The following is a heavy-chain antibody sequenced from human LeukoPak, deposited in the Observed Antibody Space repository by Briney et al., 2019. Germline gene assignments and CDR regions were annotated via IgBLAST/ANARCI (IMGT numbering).Heavy chain of an antibody. CDR1: GGTFSSYA. Sequence: SVKVSCKAPGGTFSSYAISWVRQAPGQGLEWMGGIIPIFGTANYAQKFQGRVTITADKSTSTAYMELSSLRSEDTAVYYCARAESDQYYFDYWGQGTLVTVSS. CDR2: IIPIFGTA. CDR3: ARAESDQYYFDY. D-gene: IGHD2-2*01. J-gene: IGHJ4*02. V-gene: IGHV1-69*06.